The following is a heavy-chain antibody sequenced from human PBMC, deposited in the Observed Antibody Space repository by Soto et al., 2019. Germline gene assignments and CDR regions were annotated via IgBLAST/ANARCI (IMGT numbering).Heavy chain of an antibody. CDR2: IYYTGNT. CDR3: ARGRGSGTHHYYYMDV. D-gene: IGHD6-19*01. J-gene: IGHJ6*03. Sequence: SETLSLTCTVSGGSINNYFWSWIRQPPGKGLEWIGFIYYTGNTNYNPSLKSRVTISVDTSKNQFSPNLSSVTAADTAVYYCARGRGSGTHHYYYMDVWGKGTTVTVSS. CDR1: GGSINNYF. V-gene: IGHV4-59*01.